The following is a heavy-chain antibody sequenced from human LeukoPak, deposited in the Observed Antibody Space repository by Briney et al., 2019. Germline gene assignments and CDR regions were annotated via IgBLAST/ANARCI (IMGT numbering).Heavy chain of an antibody. V-gene: IGHV3-7*03. Sequence: PGGSLRLSCEASEFTLSNYWMTWVRQAPGKGLEWVANINHDGSEGYYADSVKGRFTISRDNSKNTLYLQMNSLRAEDTAVYYCAKGEVGYSYGPTLEYYFDYWGQGTLVTVSS. J-gene: IGHJ4*02. D-gene: IGHD5-18*01. CDR1: EFTLSNYW. CDR2: INHDGSEG. CDR3: AKGEVGYSYGPTLEYYFDY.